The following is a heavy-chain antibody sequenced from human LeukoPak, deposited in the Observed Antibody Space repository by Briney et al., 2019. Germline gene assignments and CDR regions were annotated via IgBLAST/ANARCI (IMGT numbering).Heavy chain of an antibody. Sequence: GGSLRLSCAASGFTFTSYSMDWVRQAPGKGLEWISFISSSSDTIDYADSVEGRFTISRDNVKNSLFLEMNSLRDDDTAVYYCARDVDYYDTTGYYSGYFDYWGQGTLVTVSS. CDR1: GFTFTSYS. CDR2: ISSSSDTI. J-gene: IGHJ4*02. V-gene: IGHV3-48*02. CDR3: ARDVDYYDTTGYYSGYFDY. D-gene: IGHD3-22*01.